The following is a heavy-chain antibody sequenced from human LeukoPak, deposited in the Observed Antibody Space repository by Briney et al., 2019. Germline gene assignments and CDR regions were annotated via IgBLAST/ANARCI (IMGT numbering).Heavy chain of an antibody. CDR2: ISYDGSNK. CDR3: ARVDDRWQLLPSDGIDY. D-gene: IGHD3-22*01. J-gene: IGHJ4*02. V-gene: IGHV3-30*04. CDR1: GFTFSSYA. Sequence: GGSLRLSCAASGFTFSSYAMHWVRQAPGKGLEWVAVISYDGSNKYYADSVKGRFTISRDNSKNTLYPQMNSLRAEDTAVYYCARVDDRWQLLPSDGIDYWGQGTLVTVSS.